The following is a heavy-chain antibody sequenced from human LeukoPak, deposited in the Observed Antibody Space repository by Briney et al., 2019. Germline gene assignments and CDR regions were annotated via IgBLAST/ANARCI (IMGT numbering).Heavy chain of an antibody. CDR2: INHSGST. V-gene: IGHV4-34*01. CDR1: GGSFSGYY. CDR3: AESISGYEVHFDY. J-gene: IGHJ4*02. Sequence: SETLSLTCAVYGGSFSGYYWSWIRQPPGRGLEWIGEINHSGSTNYNPSLKSRVTISVDTSKNQFSLKLSSVTAADTAVYYCAESISGYEVHFDYWGQGTLVTVSS. D-gene: IGHD3-22*01.